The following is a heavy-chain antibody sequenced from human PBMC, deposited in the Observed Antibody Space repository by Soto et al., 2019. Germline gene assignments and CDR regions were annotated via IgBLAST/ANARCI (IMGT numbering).Heavy chain of an antibody. Sequence: PSETLSLTFTVSGCSISSSSYYWGWIRQPPWKVLEWIGSIYYSGSTYYNPSLKSRVTISVDTSKNQFSLKLSSVTAADTAVYYCACIFSGGYGYGFYYYGMDVWGQGTTVT. J-gene: IGHJ6*02. CDR1: GCSISSSSYY. CDR3: ACIFSGGYGYGFYYYGMDV. V-gene: IGHV4-39*01. CDR2: IYYSGST. D-gene: IGHD5-18*01.